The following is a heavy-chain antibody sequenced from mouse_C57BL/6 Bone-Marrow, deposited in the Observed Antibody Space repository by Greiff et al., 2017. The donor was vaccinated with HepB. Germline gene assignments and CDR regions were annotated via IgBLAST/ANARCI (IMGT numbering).Heavy chain of an antibody. D-gene: IGHD2-2*01. CDR1: GYSITSGYY. V-gene: IGHV3-6*01. CDR2: ISYDGSN. CDR3: ARGAKVKDYYFDY. J-gene: IGHJ2*01. Sequence: EVKLQESGPGLVKPSQSLSLTCSVTGYSITSGYYWNWIRQFPGNKLEWMGYISYDGSNNYNPSLKNRISITRDTSKNQFFLKLNSVTTEDTATYYCARGAKVKDYYFDYWGQGTTLTVSS.